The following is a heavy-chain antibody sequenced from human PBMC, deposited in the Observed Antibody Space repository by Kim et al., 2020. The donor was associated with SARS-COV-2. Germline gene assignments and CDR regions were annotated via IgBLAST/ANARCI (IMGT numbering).Heavy chain of an antibody. CDR3: AKDSIQGVLFDAFDI. Sequence: DSVKGRFTISRDNAKNSLYLQMNSLRAEDTALYYCAKDSIQGVLFDAFDIWGQGTMVTVSS. D-gene: IGHD2-2*02. V-gene: IGHV3-9*01. J-gene: IGHJ3*02.